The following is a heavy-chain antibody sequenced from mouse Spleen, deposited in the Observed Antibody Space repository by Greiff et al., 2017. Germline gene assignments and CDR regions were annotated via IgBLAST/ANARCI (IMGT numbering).Heavy chain of an antibody. CDR2: IYPYNGVS. CDR3: ARGLYYYDGSSYAMDY. V-gene: IGHV1-31*01. CDR1: GYSFTGYY. Sequence: LVESGPELVKPGASVKISCKASGYSFTGYYMHWVKQSHGNILDWIGYIYPYNGVSSYNQKFKGKATLTVDKSSSTAYMELRSLTSEDSAVYYCARGLYYYDGSSYAMDYWGQGTSVTVSS. J-gene: IGHJ4*01. D-gene: IGHD1-1*01.